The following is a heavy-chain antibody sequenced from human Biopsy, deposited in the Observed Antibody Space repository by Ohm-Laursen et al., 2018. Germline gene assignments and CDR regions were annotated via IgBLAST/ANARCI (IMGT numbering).Heavy chain of an antibody. CDR2: IKQDGSET. Sequence: SLRLSCAASGFSFNTYTMNWVRQAPGKGLEWVANIKQDGSETYFVGSVKGRFTISRDSAKSSLYLQMNSLRAEDTAVYYCARSMTTMVRRRSYYFDYWGQGTLVTVSS. D-gene: IGHD3-10*01. J-gene: IGHJ4*02. V-gene: IGHV3-7*01. CDR1: GFSFNTYT. CDR3: ARSMTTMVRRRSYYFDY.